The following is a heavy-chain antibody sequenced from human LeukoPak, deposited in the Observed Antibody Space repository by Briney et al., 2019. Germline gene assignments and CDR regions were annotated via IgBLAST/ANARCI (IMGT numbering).Heavy chain of an antibody. V-gene: IGHV4-4*07. D-gene: IGHD3-10*01. CDR1: GGFISTYY. Sequence: SETLSLTCTVSGGFISTYYWSWIRQPAGKGLEWIGRIYTSGSTNYNPSLKSRVTMSVDTSKNQFSLKLSSVTAADTAVYYCATDPMGGGFDPWGQGTLVTVSS. CDR2: IYTSGST. J-gene: IGHJ5*02. CDR3: ATDPMGGGFDP.